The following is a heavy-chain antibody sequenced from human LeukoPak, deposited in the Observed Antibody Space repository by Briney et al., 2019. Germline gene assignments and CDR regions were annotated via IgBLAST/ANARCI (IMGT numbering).Heavy chain of an antibody. Sequence: GGSLRLSCAASGFTFSSYGMHWVRQAPGKGLEWVAFIRYDGSNKYYADSVKGRFTISRDNSKITLYLQMNSLRAEDTAVYYCAKKGPYYDSSAFDYWGQGTLVTVSS. J-gene: IGHJ4*02. D-gene: IGHD3-22*01. V-gene: IGHV3-30*02. CDR1: GFTFSSYG. CDR2: IRYDGSNK. CDR3: AKKGPYYDSSAFDY.